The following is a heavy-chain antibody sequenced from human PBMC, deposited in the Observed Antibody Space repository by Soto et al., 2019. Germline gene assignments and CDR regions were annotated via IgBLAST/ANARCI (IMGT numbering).Heavy chain of an antibody. D-gene: IGHD3-16*01. CDR1: GFTFSSYA. J-gene: IGHJ4*02. V-gene: IGHV3-30-3*01. CDR3: ARDSLLGYFDY. Sequence: QVQLVESGGGVVQPGRSLRLSCAASGFTFSSYAMHWVRQAPGKGLAWVAVISYDGSNKYYADSVKGRFTISRDNSQNTLYLQMNSLRAEDTAVSYCARDSLLGYFDYWGQGTLVTVSS. CDR2: ISYDGSNK.